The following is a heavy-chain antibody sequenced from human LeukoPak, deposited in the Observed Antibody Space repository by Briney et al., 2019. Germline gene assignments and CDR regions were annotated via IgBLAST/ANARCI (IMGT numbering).Heavy chain of an antibody. CDR1: GGSISSSSYY. CDR3: ASQSIAVTGLFFDY. Sequence: SETLSLTCTVSGGSISSSSYYWGWIRQPPGKGLEWIGSIYYSGSTYYNPSLKSRVTISVDTSKNQFSLKLSSVTAADTAVYYCASQSIAVTGLFFDYWGQGTLVTVSS. V-gene: IGHV4-39*01. D-gene: IGHD6-13*01. J-gene: IGHJ4*02. CDR2: IYYSGST.